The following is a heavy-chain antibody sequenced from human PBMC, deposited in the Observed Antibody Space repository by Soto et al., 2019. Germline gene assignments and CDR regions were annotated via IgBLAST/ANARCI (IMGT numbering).Heavy chain of an antibody. CDR1: GYDFTTYG. J-gene: IGHJ4*02. D-gene: IGHD1-1*01. Sequence: QVHLVQSGAEVKKSGASVKVSCKGSGYDFTTYGITWVRQAPGQGLEWMAWISAHNGNTDYAQKLQGRVTVTRDTATSTTYMELRGLRSDDTAVYYWARARYGDYWGQGALVTVSS. CDR3: ARARYGDY. V-gene: IGHV1-18*01. CDR2: ISAHNGNT.